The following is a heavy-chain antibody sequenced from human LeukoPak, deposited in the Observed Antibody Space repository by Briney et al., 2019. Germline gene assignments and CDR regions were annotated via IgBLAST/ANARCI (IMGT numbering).Heavy chain of an antibody. J-gene: IGHJ4*02. CDR2: ISYDGSNK. CDR1: GFTFGSYG. D-gene: IGHD3-16*01. Sequence: PGRSLRLSCAASGFTFGSYGMHWVRQAPGKGLEWVAVISYDGSNKYYADSVKGRFTISREDAKNYFFLQMNSLRAGDTAVYFCAALGDSIYWGQGTLVTVSS. CDR3: AALGDSIY. V-gene: IGHV3-30*03.